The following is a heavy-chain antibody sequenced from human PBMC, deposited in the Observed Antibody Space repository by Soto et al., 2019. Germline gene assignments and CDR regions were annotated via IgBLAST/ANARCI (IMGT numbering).Heavy chain of an antibody. V-gene: IGHV4-39*01. D-gene: IGHD3-3*01. Sequence: PSETLSLTCTVSGGSISSSIYYWVWVRQPPGKVLDWIGSIYYSGSTYYNPSLKSRVTISVDTSKNQFSLKLSSVTAADTAVYYCARLPRRVTIFGVVSDAFDIWGQGTMVTVSS. CDR3: ARLPRRVTIFGVVSDAFDI. J-gene: IGHJ3*02. CDR1: GGSISSSIYY. CDR2: IYYSGST.